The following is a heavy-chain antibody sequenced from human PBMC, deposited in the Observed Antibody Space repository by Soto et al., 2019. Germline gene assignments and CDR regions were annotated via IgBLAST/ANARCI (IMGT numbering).Heavy chain of an antibody. CDR1: GYTFTSYG. CDR3: ARDRVDDILTGYFVVATEFEP. V-gene: IGHV1-18*01. Sequence: ASVKVSCKASGYTFTSYGISWVRQAPGQGLEWMGWISAYNGNTNYAQKLQGRVTMTTDTSTSTAYMELRSLRSDDTAVYYCARDRVDDILTGYFVVATEFEPWGQGTLVTVSS. CDR2: ISAYNGNT. J-gene: IGHJ5*02. D-gene: IGHD3-9*01.